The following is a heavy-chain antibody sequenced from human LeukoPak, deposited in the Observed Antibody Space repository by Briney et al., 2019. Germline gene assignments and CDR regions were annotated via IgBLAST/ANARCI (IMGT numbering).Heavy chain of an antibody. CDR1: GYTFTSYD. D-gene: IGHD3-22*01. CDR3: ARGGRLYYYDSSGYFGY. Sequence: VASVKVSCKASGYTFTSYDINWVRQATGQGLEWMGWMNPNSGNTGYAQKFQGRVTMTRNTTISTAYMELSSLRSEDTAVYYCARGGRLYYYDSSGYFGYWGQGTLVTVSS. CDR2: MNPNSGNT. V-gene: IGHV1-8*01. J-gene: IGHJ4*02.